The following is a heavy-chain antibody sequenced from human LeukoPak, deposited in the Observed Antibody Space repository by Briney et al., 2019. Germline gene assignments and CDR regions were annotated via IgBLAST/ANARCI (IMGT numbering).Heavy chain of an antibody. J-gene: IGHJ4*02. Sequence: GGSLRLSCAASGFTFSSYSVNWVRQAPGKGLEWVSSISSSSSYIYYADSVKGRFTISRDNAKNSLYLQMNSLRAEDTAVYYCARAVIAVAGRCFDYWGQGTLVTVSS. V-gene: IGHV3-21*01. D-gene: IGHD6-19*01. CDR1: GFTFSSYS. CDR3: ARAVIAVAGRCFDY. CDR2: ISSSSSYI.